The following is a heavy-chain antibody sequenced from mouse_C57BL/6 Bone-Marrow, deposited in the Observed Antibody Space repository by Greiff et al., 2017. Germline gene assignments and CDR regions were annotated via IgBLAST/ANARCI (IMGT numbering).Heavy chain of an antibody. CDR1: GYAFSSYW. J-gene: IGHJ4*01. CDR3: ARDYGYDEGPYAMDY. Sequence: QVQLKESGAELVKPGASVKISCKASGYAFSSYWMNWVKQRPGKGLEWIGQIYPGDGDTNYNGKFKGKATLTADKSSSTAYMQLSSLTSEDSAVYCCARDYGYDEGPYAMDYWGQGTSVTVSS. V-gene: IGHV1-80*01. D-gene: IGHD2-2*01. CDR2: IYPGDGDT.